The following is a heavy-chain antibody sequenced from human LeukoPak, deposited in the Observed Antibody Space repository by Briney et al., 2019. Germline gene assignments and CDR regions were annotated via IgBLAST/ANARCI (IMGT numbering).Heavy chain of an antibody. J-gene: IGHJ4*02. CDR1: GGSISSGDYY. Sequence: SQTLSLTCTVSGGSISSGDYYWSWIRQPPGKGLEWIGYIYYSGSTYYNPSLKSRVTISVDTSKNQFSLKPSSVTAADTAVYYCATSRSHYYDSSGYLGYFDYWGQGTLVTVSS. CDR3: ATSRSHYYDSSGYLGYFDY. D-gene: IGHD3-22*01. V-gene: IGHV4-30-4*01. CDR2: IYYSGST.